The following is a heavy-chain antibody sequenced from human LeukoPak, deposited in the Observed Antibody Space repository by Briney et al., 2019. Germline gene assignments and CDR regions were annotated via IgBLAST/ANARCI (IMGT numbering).Heavy chain of an antibody. CDR1: GFTFSSYA. V-gene: IGHV3-30*04. Sequence: GGSLRLSCAASGFTFSSYAMHWVRQAPGKGLEWVAVISYDGSNKYYADSVRGRFTISRDSSKNTLYLQMNSLRAEDTAVYYCARPNYGSHWGYFDYWGQGTLVTVSS. CDR2: ISYDGSNK. J-gene: IGHJ4*02. CDR3: ARPNYGSHWGYFDY. D-gene: IGHD4-17*01.